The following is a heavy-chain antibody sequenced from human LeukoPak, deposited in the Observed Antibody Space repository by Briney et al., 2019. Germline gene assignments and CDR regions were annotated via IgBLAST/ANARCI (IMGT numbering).Heavy chain of an antibody. CDR2: IYPGNSDT. CDR1: GYSFIKYW. J-gene: IGHJ4*02. V-gene: IGHV5-51*01. Sequence: GESLKISCKGSGYSFIKYWIGWVRQMPGKGLEWMGVIYPGNSDTRYSPSFQGQVTISADKSISTAFLQWSSLKASDTAMYYCARRIAAAHFDYWGQGTLVTVSS. CDR3: ARRIAAAHFDY. D-gene: IGHD6-13*01.